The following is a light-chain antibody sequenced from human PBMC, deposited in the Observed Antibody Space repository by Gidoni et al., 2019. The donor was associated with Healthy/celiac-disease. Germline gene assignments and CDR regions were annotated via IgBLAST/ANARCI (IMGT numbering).Light chain of an antibody. CDR1: SGHSSHA. V-gene: IGLV4-69*01. CDR3: QTWGTGIWV. Sequence: QLVLPQSPSASASLGASVKLTCTLSSGHSSHAIAWHQQQPEKGPRYLMKLNSDGSHSKGDGIPDRFSGSSSGAERYLTISSLQSEDEADYYCQTWGTGIWVFGGGTKLTVL. CDR2: LNSDGSH. J-gene: IGLJ3*02.